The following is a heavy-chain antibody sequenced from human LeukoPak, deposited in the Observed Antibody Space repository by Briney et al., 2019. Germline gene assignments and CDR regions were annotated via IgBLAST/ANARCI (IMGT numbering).Heavy chain of an antibody. CDR3: TRDQTPYY. V-gene: IGHV3-49*04. CDR2: IRSKVYGGTP. Sequence: GGSLRLSCIASGFTFGDYAMTWVRQAPGKGLEWVGFIRSKVYGGTPEYAAAVKGRFTISRDDSKGIAYLQMNSLKTEDTAVYYCTRDQTPYYWGQGTLVTVSS. J-gene: IGHJ4*02. CDR1: GFTFGDYA.